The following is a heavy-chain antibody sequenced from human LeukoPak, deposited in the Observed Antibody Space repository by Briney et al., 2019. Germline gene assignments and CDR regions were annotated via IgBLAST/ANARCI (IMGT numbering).Heavy chain of an antibody. Sequence: PSETLSLTCTVSGGSISSYYWSWLRQPPGKGLEWIGYIYYSGSTNYNPSLKSRVTISVDTSKNQFSLKLSSVTAADTAVYYCARRPSSQLPLDYGGQGTLVTVSS. J-gene: IGHJ4*02. CDR3: ARRPSSQLPLDY. V-gene: IGHV4-59*01. D-gene: IGHD2-2*01. CDR2: IYYSGST. CDR1: GGSISSYY.